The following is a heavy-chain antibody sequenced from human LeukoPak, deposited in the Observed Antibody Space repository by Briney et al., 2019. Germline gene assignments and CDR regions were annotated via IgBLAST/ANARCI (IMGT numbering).Heavy chain of an antibody. Sequence: GGSLRLSCAASGFTFSNYEMNWVRQAPGKGLEWVSYISSSGSTIYYADSVKGRFTISRDNAKNSLYLQMNSLRAEDTAVYYCARDAERWLRNWFDPWGQGTLVTVSS. CDR3: ARDAERWLRNWFDP. V-gene: IGHV3-48*03. J-gene: IGHJ5*02. D-gene: IGHD4-23*01. CDR2: ISSSGSTI. CDR1: GFTFSNYE.